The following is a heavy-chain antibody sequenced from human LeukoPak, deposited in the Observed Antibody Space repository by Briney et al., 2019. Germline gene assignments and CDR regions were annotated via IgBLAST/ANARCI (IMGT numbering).Heavy chain of an antibody. CDR2: IVVDSDNT. J-gene: IGHJ4*02. V-gene: IGHV1-58*01. Sequence: GTSVKVSCKAPGFAFTSKSAVQWVRQARGQRLEWIGWIVVDSDNTNYAQRFQERVTITRDMATSTAYMELSSLRSEGTAVYYCATPYSSTWFDYWGQGTLVTVSS. CDR1: GFAFTSKSA. CDR3: ATPYSSTWFDY. D-gene: IGHD6-13*01.